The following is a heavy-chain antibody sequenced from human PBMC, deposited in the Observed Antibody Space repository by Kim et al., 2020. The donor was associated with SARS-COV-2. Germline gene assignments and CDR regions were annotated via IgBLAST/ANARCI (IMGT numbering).Heavy chain of an antibody. D-gene: IGHD3-16*01. CDR1: GFTFSSYS. CDR2: ISSSSSYI. V-gene: IGHV3-21*01. CDR3: ATPRVHYGEGPLDY. Sequence: GGSLRLSCAASGFTFSSYSMNWVRQAPGKGLEWVSSISSSSSYIYYADSVKGRFTISRDNAKNSLYLQMNSLRAEDTAVYYCATPRVHYGEGPLDYWGQGTLVTVSS. J-gene: IGHJ4*02.